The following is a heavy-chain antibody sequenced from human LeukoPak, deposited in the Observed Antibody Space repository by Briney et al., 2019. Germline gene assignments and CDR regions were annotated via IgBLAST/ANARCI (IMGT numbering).Heavy chain of an antibody. J-gene: IGHJ4*02. Sequence: ASVKVSCKASGYTFTSDYMNSVRQAPGQGLEWMGIINPSGGSTSYAQKFQGRVTMTRDTSTSTVYMELSSLRSEDTAMYYCARGDSRDVYNPAGYCGQGTLVIVSS. CDR2: INPSGGST. CDR1: GYTFTSDY. CDR3: ARGDSRDVYNPAGY. D-gene: IGHD5-24*01. V-gene: IGHV1-46*01.